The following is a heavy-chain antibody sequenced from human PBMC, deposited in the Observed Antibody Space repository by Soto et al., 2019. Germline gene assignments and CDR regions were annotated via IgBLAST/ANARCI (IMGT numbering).Heavy chain of an antibody. J-gene: IGHJ6*02. CDR3: ARESVDGSGIQNRKKTHVLEETYYYYGMDV. Sequence: GGSLRLSCAASGFTFSSYAMSWVRQAPGKGLEWVSAISGSGGSTYYADSVKGRFTISRDNSKNTLYLQMNSLRAEDTAVYYCARESVDGSGIQNRKKTHVLEETYYYYGMDVWGQGTTVTVSS. V-gene: IGHV3-23*01. D-gene: IGHD3-10*01. CDR1: GFTFSSYA. CDR2: ISGSGGST.